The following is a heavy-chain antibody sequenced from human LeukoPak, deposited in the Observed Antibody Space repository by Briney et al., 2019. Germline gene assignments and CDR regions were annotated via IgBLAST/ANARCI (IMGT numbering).Heavy chain of an antibody. CDR2: IWYGGSKK. CDR1: GFTFSSYA. V-gene: IGHV3-30*02. J-gene: IGHJ6*03. CDR3: AKDAVTIFGVVGRNYYMDV. D-gene: IGHD3-3*01. Sequence: GGSLRLSCAASGFTFSSYAMHWVRQAPGKGLEWVAVIWYGGSKKYYADSVKGRFTISRDNSKNTLYLQMNSLRVEDTAVYYCAKDAVTIFGVVGRNYYMDVWGKGTTVTVSS.